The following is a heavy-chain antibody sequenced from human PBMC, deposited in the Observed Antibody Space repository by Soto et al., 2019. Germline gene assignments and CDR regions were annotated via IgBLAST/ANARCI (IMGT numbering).Heavy chain of an antibody. J-gene: IGHJ4*02. D-gene: IGHD4-17*01. CDR3: ARSYDGGIDYGDYEFDY. Sequence: QVQLVQSGAEVKKPGASVKVSCKASGYTFTSYGISWVRQAPGQGLEWTGWISAYNGNTNYAQKLQGRVTMTTDTSTSTAYMELRSLRSDDTAVYYCARSYDGGIDYGDYEFDYWGQGTLVTVSS. CDR1: GYTFTSYG. V-gene: IGHV1-18*01. CDR2: ISAYNGNT.